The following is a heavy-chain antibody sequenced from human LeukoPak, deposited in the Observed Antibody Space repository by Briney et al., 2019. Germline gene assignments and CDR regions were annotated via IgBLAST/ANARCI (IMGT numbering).Heavy chain of an antibody. Sequence: GGSLRLSCAASGFTFSNYGMPWVRQAPGKGLEWVAVISYDGSNKYYADSVKGRFTISRDNSKNTPYLQMNRLRAEDTAVYYCAKSSGYYTSLNFDYWGQGTLVTVSS. CDR1: GFTFSNYG. V-gene: IGHV3-30*18. D-gene: IGHD3/OR15-3a*01. CDR3: AKSSGYYTSLNFDY. CDR2: ISYDGSNK. J-gene: IGHJ4*02.